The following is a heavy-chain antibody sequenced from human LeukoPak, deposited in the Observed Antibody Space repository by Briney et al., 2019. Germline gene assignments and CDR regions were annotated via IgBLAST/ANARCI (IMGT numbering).Heavy chain of an antibody. V-gene: IGHV3-73*01. D-gene: IGHD3-10*01. CDR2: IRSKANNYAT. Sequence: GGSLRLSCAASGFAFSGSAMHWVRQASGKGLEWVSRIRSKANNYATAYATSVKGRFTISRDDSENTAYLQMNSLKTEDTAVYYCTTDTILRGWGQGTLVTVSS. CDR3: TTDTILRG. J-gene: IGHJ4*02. CDR1: GFAFSGSA.